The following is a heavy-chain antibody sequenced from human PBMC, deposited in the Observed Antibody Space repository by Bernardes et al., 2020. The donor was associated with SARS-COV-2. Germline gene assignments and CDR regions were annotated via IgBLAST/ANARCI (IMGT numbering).Heavy chain of an antibody. J-gene: IGHJ4*02. D-gene: IGHD3-22*01. CDR1: GGSFNDYS. CDR2: VNHSGST. Sequence: SEPLSLTCAVFGGSFNDYSWTWIRRAPGKGLEWIGEVNHSGSTKYNPSLRSRVTISLDTSKNQFSLKLSSVTAADTAVYYCARGASGVNMILVVIGFSYYFDYWGQGTLVTVSS. CDR3: ARGASGVNMILVVIGFSYYFDY. V-gene: IGHV4-34*01.